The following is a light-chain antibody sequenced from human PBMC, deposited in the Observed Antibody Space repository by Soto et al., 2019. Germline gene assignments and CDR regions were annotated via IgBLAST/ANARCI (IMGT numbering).Light chain of an antibody. V-gene: IGLV1-51*01. CDR1: SSNIESNF. J-gene: IGLJ2*01. CDR2: DNY. Sequence: QSVLTQPPSVSAAPGQKVIISCSGSSSNIESNFVSWYQQLPGTAPKLLIFDNYKRPSGIPDRFSGSKSGTSATLGITGLQTGDEAGYYCVAWDTSLTTTVLFGGGTQVTVL. CDR3: VAWDTSLTTTVL.